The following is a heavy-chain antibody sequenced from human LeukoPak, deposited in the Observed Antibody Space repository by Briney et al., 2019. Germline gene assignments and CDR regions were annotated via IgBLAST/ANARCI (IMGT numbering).Heavy chain of an antibody. CDR2: INPSGGST. V-gene: IGHV1-46*01. CDR1: GYTFTSYY. Sequence: ASVKVSCKASGYTFTSYYMHWVRQAPGQGLDWMGIINPSGGSTSYAQKFQGRVTMTRDTSTSTVYMELSSLRSEDTAVYYCARAYCGGDCSPPNWFDPWGQGTLVTVSS. D-gene: IGHD2-21*02. CDR3: ARAYCGGDCSPPNWFDP. J-gene: IGHJ5*02.